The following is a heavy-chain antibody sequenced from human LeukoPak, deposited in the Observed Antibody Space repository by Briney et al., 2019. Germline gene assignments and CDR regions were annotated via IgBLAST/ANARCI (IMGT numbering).Heavy chain of an antibody. Sequence: GGSLRLSCAASGFTFSSYGMHWVRQAPGKGLEWVAVISYDGSNKHYADSVKGRFTISRDNSKNTLYLQMNSLRAEDTAVYYCAILDTAMGDHDAFDIWGQGTMVTVSS. J-gene: IGHJ3*02. CDR3: AILDTAMGDHDAFDI. D-gene: IGHD5-18*01. CDR2: ISYDGSNK. CDR1: GFTFSSYG. V-gene: IGHV3-30*03.